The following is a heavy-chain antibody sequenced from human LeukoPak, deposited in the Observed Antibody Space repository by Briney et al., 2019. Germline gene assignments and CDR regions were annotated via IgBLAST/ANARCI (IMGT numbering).Heavy chain of an antibody. V-gene: IGHV3-9*01. CDR2: ISWNSGSI. CDR1: GFTFDDYA. D-gene: IGHD1-26*01. J-gene: IGHJ4*02. CDR3: ARAGGSYANSDY. Sequence: HPGGSLRLSCAASGFTFDDYAMHWVRQAPGKGLEWVSGISWNSGSIGYADSVKGRFTISRDNAKNSLYLQMSSLRVEDTAVYYCARAGGSYANSDYWGQGTLVTVSS.